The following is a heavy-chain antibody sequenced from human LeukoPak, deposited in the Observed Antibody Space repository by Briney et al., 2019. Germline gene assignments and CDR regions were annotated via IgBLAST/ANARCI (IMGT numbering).Heavy chain of an antibody. CDR3: AKSGGYGLIDY. CDR1: GYSISSGYY. J-gene: IGHJ4*01. Sequence: SETLSLTCTVSGYSISSGYYWGWIRQPPGKGLEWIGSIYHSGSTYYNPSLKSRVTISVDTSKNQFSLKLSSVTAADTAVYYCAKSGGYGLIDYWGQGTLVTVSS. D-gene: IGHD6-25*01. CDR2: IYHSGST. V-gene: IGHV4-38-2*02.